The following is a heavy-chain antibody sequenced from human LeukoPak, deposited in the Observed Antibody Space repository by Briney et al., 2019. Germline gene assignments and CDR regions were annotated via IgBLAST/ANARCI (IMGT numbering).Heavy chain of an antibody. CDR2: IINDGGKT. V-gene: IGHV3-43*02. Sequence: GGSLRLSCAASGFAFHAFDMYWVRQAPGKGLEWVSRIINDGGKTYYADSVGGRLTVSRDNSKNSLYLQMNSLRTDDAALYYCGTWAFYHGLDVWGQGTTVTVSS. CDR3: GTWAFYHGLDV. J-gene: IGHJ6*02. CDR1: GFAFHAFD. D-gene: IGHD1-26*01.